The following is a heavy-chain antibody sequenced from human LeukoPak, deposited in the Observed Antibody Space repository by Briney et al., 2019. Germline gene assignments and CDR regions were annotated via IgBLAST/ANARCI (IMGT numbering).Heavy chain of an antibody. J-gene: IGHJ4*02. CDR2: ISYDGSNK. Sequence: GRSLRLSCAASGFTFSSYAMHWVRQAPGKGLEWVAVISYDGSNKYYADSVKGRFTISRDSSKNTLYLQMNSLRAEDTAVYYCASSGSYRFDYWGQGTLVTVSS. D-gene: IGHD1-26*01. CDR3: ASSGSYRFDY. CDR1: GFTFSSYA. V-gene: IGHV3-30-3*01.